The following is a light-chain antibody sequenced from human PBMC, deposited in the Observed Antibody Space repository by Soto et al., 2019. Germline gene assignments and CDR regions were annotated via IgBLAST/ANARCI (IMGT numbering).Light chain of an antibody. J-gene: IGKJ3*01. CDR1: QSVSTD. CDR3: HQYNDWPRFT. CDR2: GAS. Sequence: EIVMTQSPATLSVSPGERATLSCRASQSVSTDLAWYQQKPGQAPRRLIYGASTRATGIPARFSGSGSGTEFTPPNHRLPSEDFSGYYCHQYNDWPRFTFGPGTKVEIK. V-gene: IGKV3-15*01.